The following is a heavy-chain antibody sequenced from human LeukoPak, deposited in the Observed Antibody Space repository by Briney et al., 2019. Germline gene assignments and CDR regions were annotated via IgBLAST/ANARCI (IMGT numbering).Heavy chain of an antibody. J-gene: IGHJ3*02. D-gene: IGHD2-2*01. CDR1: GFTFSSYA. Sequence: TGGSLRLSCAASGFTFSSYAMSWVRQAPGKGLGWVSVIYSGGSTYYADSVKGRFTISRDNSKNTLYLQMNSLRAEDTAVYYCARLRVVPAAVNDAFDIWGQGTMVIVSS. CDR3: ARLRVVPAAVNDAFDI. CDR2: IYSGGST. V-gene: IGHV3-53*01.